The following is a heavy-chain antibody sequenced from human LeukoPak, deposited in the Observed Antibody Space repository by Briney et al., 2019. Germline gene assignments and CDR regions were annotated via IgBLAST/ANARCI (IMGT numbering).Heavy chain of an antibody. Sequence: PSETLSLTSAVYGGSFSGYYWSWIRQRPGKGLEWIGEINHSGSTNYNPSLKSRFTISEDTSKNQFSLKLSSVTAADTAVYYCARGVYGRGGSCYEDYWGQGTLVTVSS. CDR3: ARGVYGRGGSCYEDY. CDR1: GGSFSGYY. CDR2: INHSGST. V-gene: IGHV4-34*01. J-gene: IGHJ4*02. D-gene: IGHD2-15*01.